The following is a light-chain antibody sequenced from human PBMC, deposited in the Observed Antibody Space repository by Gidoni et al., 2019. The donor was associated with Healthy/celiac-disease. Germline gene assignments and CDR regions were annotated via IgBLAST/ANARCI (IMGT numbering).Light chain of an antibody. CDR2: KAS. Sequence: DIQMTQSPSTLSASLGDRVTITCRASQSISSWLAWYQQKPVKAPKLLIYKASSLESGVPPTFSGSGSGTEFTITISSLQPDEFATDYYYHHNSYSWTFGQGTKVEIK. V-gene: IGKV1-5*03. J-gene: IGKJ1*01. CDR3: YHHNSYSWT. CDR1: QSISSW.